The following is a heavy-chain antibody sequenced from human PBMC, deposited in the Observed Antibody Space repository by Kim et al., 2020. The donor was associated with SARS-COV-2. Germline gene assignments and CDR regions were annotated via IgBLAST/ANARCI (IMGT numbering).Heavy chain of an antibody. V-gene: IGHV1-3*01. D-gene: IGHD1-20*01. CDR2: T. J-gene: IGHJ4*02. Sequence: TKYSQKCPGRVTITRDTSASTAYMELSSLRSEDTAVYYCARYNWNYLDYWGQGTLVTVSS. CDR3: ARYNWNYLDY.